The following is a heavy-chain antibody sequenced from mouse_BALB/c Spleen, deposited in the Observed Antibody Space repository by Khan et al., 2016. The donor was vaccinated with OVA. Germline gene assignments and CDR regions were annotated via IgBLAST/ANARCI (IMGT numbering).Heavy chain of an antibody. Sequence: QVQLKQSGAELVKAGASVKMSCKASGYTFTSYWMHWVKQRLGQGLEWFAETNPTNGRTYYNEKFKSKATLTVDKSSSTAYMLLSGPTYEDSAVYDCARIKKIEDTYFDYWGQGTTRTVSS. CDR2: TNPTNGRT. V-gene: IGHV1S81*02. D-gene: IGHD1-3*01. J-gene: IGHJ2*01. CDR1: GYTFTSYW. CDR3: ARIKKIEDTYFDY.